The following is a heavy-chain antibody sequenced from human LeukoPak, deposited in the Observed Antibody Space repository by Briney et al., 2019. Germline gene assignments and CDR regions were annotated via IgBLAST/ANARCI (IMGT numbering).Heavy chain of an antibody. J-gene: IGHJ4*02. CDR1: SGSISSYY. CDR2: IYYSGST. CDR3: ARLYSSGYYFVDY. D-gene: IGHD3-22*01. Sequence: SETLSLTCTVSSGSISSYYWSWIRQPPGKGLEWIGYIYYSGSTNYNPSLKSRVTISVDTSKNQFSLKLSSVTAADTAVYYCARLYSSGYYFVDYWGQGTLVTVSS. V-gene: IGHV4-59*08.